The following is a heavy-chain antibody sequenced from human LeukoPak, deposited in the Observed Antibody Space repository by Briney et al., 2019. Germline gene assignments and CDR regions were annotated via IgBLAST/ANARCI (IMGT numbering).Heavy chain of an antibody. CDR2: LSGSGGDT. Sequence: GGSLRLSCETSGFTFNSYAMSWVRQAPGKGLEWVSHLSGSGGDTDYADSVKGRFTISRDNSRNTLYLQMNSLRSEDTAVYYCAKDAMATVTYFDYWGQGSLVTVSS. V-gene: IGHV3-23*01. CDR1: GFTFNSYA. CDR3: AKDAMATVTYFDY. J-gene: IGHJ4*02. D-gene: IGHD4-17*01.